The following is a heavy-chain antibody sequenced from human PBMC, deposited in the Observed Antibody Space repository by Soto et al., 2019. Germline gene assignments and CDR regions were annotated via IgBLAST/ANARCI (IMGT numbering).Heavy chain of an antibody. Sequence: QITLSESGPTPVNPRQTLTLTCTFSGFSLTTSGVGVGWIRQSPGKAPEWLALIYWDDDKLYSPSRKSRLTITKDTSKNQVVLTMADLDPADTATYYCAHRVLRTVFGLVTTTAIYFDFWGQGTPVAVSS. CDR3: AHRVLRTVFGLVTTTAIYFDF. D-gene: IGHD3-3*01. J-gene: IGHJ4*02. CDR1: GFSLTTSGVG. V-gene: IGHV2-5*02. CDR2: IYWDDDK.